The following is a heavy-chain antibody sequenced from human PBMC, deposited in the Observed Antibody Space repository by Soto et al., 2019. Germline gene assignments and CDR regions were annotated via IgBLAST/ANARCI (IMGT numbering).Heavy chain of an antibody. CDR3: ARDFHPYCGGDCFTGAFDI. V-gene: IGHV1-3*01. CDR2: INAGNGNT. Sequence: GASVKVSCKASGYTFTSYAMHWVRQAPGQRLEWMGWINAGNGNTKYSQKFQGRVTITRDTSASTAYMELSSLRSEDTAVYYCARDFHPYCGGDCFTGAFDIWGQGTMVTVSS. J-gene: IGHJ3*02. CDR1: GYTFTSYA. D-gene: IGHD2-21*02.